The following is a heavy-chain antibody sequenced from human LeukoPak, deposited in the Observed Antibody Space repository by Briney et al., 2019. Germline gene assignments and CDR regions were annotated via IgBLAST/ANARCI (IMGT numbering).Heavy chain of an antibody. CDR3: AKDLHRRESGWYDY. CDR2: ISGSGGST. V-gene: IGHV3-23*01. D-gene: IGHD6-19*01. Sequence: GGSLRLSCAASGFTFSSYAMSWVRQAPGKGLEWVSAISGSGGSTYYADSVKGRFTISRDNSKNTLYLQMNSLRAEDTAVYYCAKDLHRRESGWYDYWGQGTLVTVSS. CDR1: GFTFSSYA. J-gene: IGHJ4*02.